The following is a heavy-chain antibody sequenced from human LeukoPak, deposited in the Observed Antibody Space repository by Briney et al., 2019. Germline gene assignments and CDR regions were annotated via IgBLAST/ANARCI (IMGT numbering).Heavy chain of an antibody. J-gene: IGHJ4*02. CDR3: ARFNSYGSGNGFDY. CDR1: GYTFISYD. D-gene: IGHD3-10*01. Sequence: ASVTVSCKASGYTFISYDINWVRQATGQGLEWMGWMSSNSGNTGYAQKFQGRVTMTRNTSINTAYMELSSLSSEGTAVYYGARFNSYGSGNGFDYWGQGTLVTVSS. V-gene: IGHV1-8*01. CDR2: MSSNSGNT.